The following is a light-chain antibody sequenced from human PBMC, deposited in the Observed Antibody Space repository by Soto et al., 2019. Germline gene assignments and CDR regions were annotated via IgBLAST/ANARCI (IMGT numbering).Light chain of an antibody. V-gene: IGLV2-23*02. CDR1: SSDVGSYNL. Sequence: QSVLTQAASVSGSPGQSITISCTGTSSDVGSYNLVSWYQQHPGKAPKLMMYEVSKRPSGLSNRFSGSKSGNTASLTISGLQAEDEADYYCCSYAGSRTPLIFGTGTKLTVL. CDR2: EVS. J-gene: IGLJ1*01. CDR3: CSYAGSRTPLI.